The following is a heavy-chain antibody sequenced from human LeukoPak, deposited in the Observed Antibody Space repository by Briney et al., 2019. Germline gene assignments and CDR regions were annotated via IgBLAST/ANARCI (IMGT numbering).Heavy chain of an antibody. CDR2: ISDNGSLK. V-gene: IGHV3-30*03. Sequence: GGSLRLSCAASGFTFSSYSMNWVRQAPGKGLVWVAFISDNGSLKYYADSVKGRFTISRDNSKNTLYLQMNSLRGDDTAVYYCARGRSGSSPVLDYYMDVWGKGTTVTVSS. D-gene: IGHD6-19*01. CDR3: ARGRSGSSPVLDYYMDV. J-gene: IGHJ6*03. CDR1: GFTFSSYS.